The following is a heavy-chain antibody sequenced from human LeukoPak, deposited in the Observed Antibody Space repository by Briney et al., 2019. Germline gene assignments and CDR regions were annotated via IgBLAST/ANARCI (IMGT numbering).Heavy chain of an antibody. Sequence: SETLSLTCTVSGGSISSYYWNWIRQPPGKGLEWIGYIYYSGSTNYNPSLKSRVTISVDTSKNQFSLKLSSVTAADTAVYYCARLRWNYFDYWGQGTLVTVSS. V-gene: IGHV4-59*08. D-gene: IGHD4-23*01. CDR3: ARLRWNYFDY. CDR1: GGSISSYY. CDR2: IYYSGST. J-gene: IGHJ4*02.